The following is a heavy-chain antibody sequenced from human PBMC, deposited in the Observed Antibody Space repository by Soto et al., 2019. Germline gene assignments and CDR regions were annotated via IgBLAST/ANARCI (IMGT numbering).Heavy chain of an antibody. V-gene: IGHV5-51*01. CDR2: IYPGDSDT. Sequence: GESLKSSGKGPGYSVSTYWIASERQMTGKGLEWMGIIYPGDSDTRYSPSFQGQVTISADKSISTAYLQWSSLKASDTAIYYCARGIYGGESFGYYFDYRGQRTLVTVSS. D-gene: IGHD3-10*01. CDR1: GYSVSTYW. CDR3: ARGIYGGESFGYYFDY. J-gene: IGHJ4*02.